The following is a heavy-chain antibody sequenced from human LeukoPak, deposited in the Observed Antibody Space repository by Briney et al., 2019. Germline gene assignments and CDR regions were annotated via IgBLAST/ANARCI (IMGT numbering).Heavy chain of an antibody. J-gene: IGHJ4*02. CDR2: ISGRDGNT. CDR1: GFTFSSYA. V-gene: IGHV3-23*01. Sequence: GGSLRLSCAASGFTFSSYAMSWVRQAPGKGLEWVSGISGRDGNTYYADSVKGRFTISRDNSKNTLYLQMNSLRAEDTAVYYCAKGCRGWYLVDYWGQGTLVTVSS. CDR3: AKGCRGWYLVDY. D-gene: IGHD6-19*01.